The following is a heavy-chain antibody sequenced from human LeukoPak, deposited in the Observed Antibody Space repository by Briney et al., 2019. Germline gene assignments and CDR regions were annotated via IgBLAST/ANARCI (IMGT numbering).Heavy chain of an antibody. Sequence: ASVTVSCKASGYTSTGYYIHWVRQAPGQGPEWMGWINPNSGGTNYAQKFQGRVTMTRDTSINTAYMELSRLRSDDTAVYYCASGSNVDTAMASDYFDYWGQGTLVTVSS. J-gene: IGHJ4*02. V-gene: IGHV1-2*02. CDR2: INPNSGGT. CDR1: GYTSTGYY. CDR3: ASGSNVDTAMASDYFDY. D-gene: IGHD5-18*01.